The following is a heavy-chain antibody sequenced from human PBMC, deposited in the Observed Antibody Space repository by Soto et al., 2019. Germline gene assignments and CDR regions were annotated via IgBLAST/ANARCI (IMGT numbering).Heavy chain of an antibody. CDR1: GYSFAGYW. CDR2: IDPSDSQT. D-gene: IGHD3-22*01. V-gene: IGHV5-10-1*01. Sequence: PGESLKISCKGSGYSFAGYWITWVRQKPGKGLEWMGRIDPSDSQTYYSPSFRGHVTISVTKSITTVFLQWSSLRASDTAMYYCARQIYDSDTGPNFQYYFDSWGQGTSDAVSS. CDR3: ARQIYDSDTGPNFQYYFDS. J-gene: IGHJ4*01.